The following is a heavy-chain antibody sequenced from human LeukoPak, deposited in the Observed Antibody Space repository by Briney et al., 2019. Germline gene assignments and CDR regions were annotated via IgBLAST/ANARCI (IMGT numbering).Heavy chain of an antibody. Sequence: PSETLSLTCTVSGGSISSYYWSWIRQPPGKGLEWIGYIYYSGSTNYNPSLKSRVTISVVTSKNQFSLKLSSVTAADTAVYYCARAGELLWFGVDYWGQGTLVTVSS. CDR3: ARAGELLWFGVDY. D-gene: IGHD3-10*01. CDR2: IYYSGST. V-gene: IGHV4-59*01. J-gene: IGHJ4*02. CDR1: GGSISSYY.